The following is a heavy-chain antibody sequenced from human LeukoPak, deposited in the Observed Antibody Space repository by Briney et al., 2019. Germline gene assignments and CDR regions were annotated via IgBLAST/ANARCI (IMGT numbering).Heavy chain of an antibody. CDR1: GFTFSTCS. CDR3: GRSDLDY. CDR2: ISTSSSTI. Sequence: GGSLRLPCAASGFTFSTCSMNWVRQAPGKGLEWVSYISTSSSTIFYADSVKGRFTISRDNAKNSLYLQMNSLRAEDTAVYYCGRSDLDYWGQGTLVTVSS. J-gene: IGHJ4*02. V-gene: IGHV3-48*04.